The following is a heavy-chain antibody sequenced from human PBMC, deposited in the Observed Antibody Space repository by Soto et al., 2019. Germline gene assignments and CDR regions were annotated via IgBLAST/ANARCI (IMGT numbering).Heavy chain of an antibody. CDR1: GFTFSSYA. CDR3: AKATGTTLY. CDR2: SGSGGRA. V-gene: IGHV3-23*01. J-gene: IGHJ4*02. D-gene: IGHD1-1*01. Sequence: EVQLLVSGGGLVQPGGSLRLSCEASGFTFSSYAMTWVRQAPGKGLEWVSASGSGGRAFYSDSVKGRFTISRDNSRNTLYLQLQSLTVDGTAVYFCAKATGTTLYWGQGTLVTVSS.